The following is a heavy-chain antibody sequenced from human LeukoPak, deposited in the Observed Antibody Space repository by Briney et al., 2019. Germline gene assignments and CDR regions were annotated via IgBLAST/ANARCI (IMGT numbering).Heavy chain of an antibody. V-gene: IGHV4-38-2*02. CDR2: IYHSGNT. D-gene: IGHD3-10*01. J-gene: IGHJ3*02. CDR1: GYSISSCYY. CDR3: GRDRMVGGVIVEIGGAFDI. Sequence: PWETLSLTCTVSGYSISSCYYWGWIRQPPGKGLELIGRIYHSGNTYYTPSLKSRVTISVDTSKNQLSLKLSSVTAAETAVYYCGRDRMVGGVIVEIGGAFDIWGQGTMVTVSS.